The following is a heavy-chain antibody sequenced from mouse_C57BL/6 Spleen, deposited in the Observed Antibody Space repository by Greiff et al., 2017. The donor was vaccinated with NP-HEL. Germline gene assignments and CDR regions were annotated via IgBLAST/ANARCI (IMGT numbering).Heavy chain of an antibody. Sequence: VQLQQPGAELVKPGASVKLSCKASGYTFTSYWMHWVKQRPGQGLEWIGMIHPNSGSTNYNEKFKSKATLTVDKSSSTAYMQLSSLTSEDSAVCCCARAHLGQGFDYWGQGTTLTVSS. D-gene: IGHD3-3*01. CDR2: IHPNSGST. V-gene: IGHV1-64*01. CDR1: GYTFTSYW. J-gene: IGHJ2*01. CDR3: ARAHLGQGFDY.